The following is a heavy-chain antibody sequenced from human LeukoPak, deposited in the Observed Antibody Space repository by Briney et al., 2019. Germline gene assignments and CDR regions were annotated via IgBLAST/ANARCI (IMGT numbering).Heavy chain of an antibody. J-gene: IGHJ6*03. Sequence: GGSLRLSCAASGFTFSSYAMSWVRQAPGKGLERVSAISGSGGSTYYADSVKGRFTISRDNSKNTLYLQMNSLRAEDTAVYYCAKHSTMVRGINYYYYMDVWGKGTTVTVSS. D-gene: IGHD3-10*01. CDR1: GFTFSSYA. CDR3: AKHSTMVRGINYYYYMDV. V-gene: IGHV3-23*01. CDR2: ISGSGGST.